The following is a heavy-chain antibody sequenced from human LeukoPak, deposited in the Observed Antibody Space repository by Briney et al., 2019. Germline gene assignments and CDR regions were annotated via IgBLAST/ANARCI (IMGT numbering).Heavy chain of an antibody. J-gene: IGHJ5*02. V-gene: IGHV4-34*01. Sequence: SETLSLTCTVSGGSISSYYWSWIRQPPGKGLEWIGEINHSGSTNYNPSLKSRVTISVDTSKNQFSLKLSSVTAADTAVYYCARGGGQWLVWGSLNWFDPWGQGTLVTVSS. CDR2: INHSGST. CDR1: GGSISSYY. CDR3: ARGGGQWLVWGSLNWFDP. D-gene: IGHD6-19*01.